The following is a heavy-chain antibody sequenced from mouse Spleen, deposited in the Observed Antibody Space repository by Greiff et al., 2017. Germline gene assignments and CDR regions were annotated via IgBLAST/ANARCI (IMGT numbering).Heavy chain of an antibody. Sequence: VMLVESGPGLVQPSQSLSITCTVSGFSLTSYGVHWVRQSPGKGLEWLGVIWSGGSTDYNAAFISRLSISKDNSKSQVFFKMNSLQADDTAIYYCASPYDYDAYAMDYWGQGTSVTVSS. V-gene: IGHV2-2*01. CDR1: GFSLTSYG. D-gene: IGHD2-4*01. CDR3: ASPYDYDAYAMDY. CDR2: IWSGGST. J-gene: IGHJ4*01.